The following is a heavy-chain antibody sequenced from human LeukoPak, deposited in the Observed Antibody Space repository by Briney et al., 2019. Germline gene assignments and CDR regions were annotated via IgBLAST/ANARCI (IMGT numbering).Heavy chain of an antibody. CDR1: GGSISSYY. CDR3: ARDELTLDWYSY. CDR2: IFHSGNT. J-gene: IGHJ4*02. Sequence: SETLSLTCTVSGGSISSYYWSWIRQPPGKGLEWIGSIFHSGNTYYNPSLKSRVTISVDTSKNQFSLKLNSVTAADTAVYYCARDELTLDWYSYWGQGTLVTVSS. V-gene: IGHV4-4*08. D-gene: IGHD3-9*01.